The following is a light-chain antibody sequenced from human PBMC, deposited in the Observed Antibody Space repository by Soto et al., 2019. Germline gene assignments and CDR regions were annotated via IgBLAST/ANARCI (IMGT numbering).Light chain of an antibody. J-gene: IGKJ4*01. V-gene: IGKV3-20*01. CDR3: QQYGSSPPGA. Sequence: IVLTQSPGTLSLSPGEGATLSCRAIQSVSSRSLAWYQQKPGQAPRLLIYDASSRATGIPDRFSGGGSGTDFTLTISRLEPEDFAVYYCQQYGSSPPGAFGGGTKVDI. CDR2: DAS. CDR1: QSVSSRS.